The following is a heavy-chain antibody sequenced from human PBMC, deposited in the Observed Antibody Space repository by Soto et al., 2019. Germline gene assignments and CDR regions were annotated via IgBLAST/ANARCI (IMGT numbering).Heavy chain of an antibody. D-gene: IGHD2-2*01. CDR2: ISDSGGST. CDR3: AKRSNTPAAMKSPFDY. CDR1: GFTFSNYA. J-gene: IGHJ4*02. Sequence: EVQVLDSGGGLVQPGGSLRLSCAASGFTFSNYAMSWVRQAPGKGLEWVSTISDSGGSTYYADSVKGRFTISRDNSKNTLYLQMNSLRAEDTAVYYCAKRSNTPAAMKSPFDYRGQGTLVTVSS. V-gene: IGHV3-23*01.